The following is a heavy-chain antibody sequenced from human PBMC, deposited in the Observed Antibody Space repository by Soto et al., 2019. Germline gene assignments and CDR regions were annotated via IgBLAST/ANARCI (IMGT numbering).Heavy chain of an antibody. Sequence: ASVKVSCKASGGTFSSYAISWVRQAPGHGLEWMGGIIPIFGTANYAQKFQGRVTITADESTSTAYMELSSLRSEDTAVYHCARGVEMATTHFDYWGQGTLVTVSS. CDR1: GGTFSSYA. V-gene: IGHV1-69*13. CDR3: ARGVEMATTHFDY. CDR2: IIPIFGTA. D-gene: IGHD5-12*01. J-gene: IGHJ4*02.